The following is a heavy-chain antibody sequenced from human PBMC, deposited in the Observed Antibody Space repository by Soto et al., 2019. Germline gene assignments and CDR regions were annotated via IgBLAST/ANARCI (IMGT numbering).Heavy chain of an antibody. J-gene: IGHJ5*02. V-gene: IGHV4-34*01. CDR1: GGSFSGYY. CDR3: ARGGQPRLQKPGAWFDP. Sequence: SETLSLTCAVYGGSFSGYYWSWIRQPPGKGLEWIGEINHSGSTNYNPSLKSRVTISVDTSKNQFSLKLSSVTAADTAVYYCARGGQPRLQKPGAWFDPWGQGTLVTVSS. CDR2: INHSGST. D-gene: IGHD4-4*01.